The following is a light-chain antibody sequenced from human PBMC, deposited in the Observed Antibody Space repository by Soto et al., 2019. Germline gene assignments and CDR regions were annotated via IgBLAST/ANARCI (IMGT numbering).Light chain of an antibody. CDR1: NLGSKS. Sequence: SYELTQPPSVSVAPGQTARITFGGNNLGSKSVNWYQQKPGKAPVLVVYDDSDRPSAIPERFSGSNSGNTATLTISRVEAGDEAEYYCQVWDSSSDDVVFGGGTKLTVL. CDR3: QVWDSSSDDVV. J-gene: IGLJ2*01. V-gene: IGLV3-21*02. CDR2: DDS.